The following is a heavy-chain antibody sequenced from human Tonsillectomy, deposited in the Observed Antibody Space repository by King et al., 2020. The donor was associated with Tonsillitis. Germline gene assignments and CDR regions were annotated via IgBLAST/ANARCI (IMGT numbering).Heavy chain of an antibody. CDR1: GFTVSTTY. Sequence: VQLVESGGGLVQPGGSLRLSCAASGFTVSTTYMSWVRQAPGKGLEWVSVIYSGGSTYYADSVEGRFTISRHIFNNTLYLQMNSLRPDDTAVYYCTRDLDGAVAGWGGAFDIWGQGTMVTVSS. J-gene: IGHJ3*02. D-gene: IGHD6-19*01. V-gene: IGHV3-53*04. CDR2: IYSGGST. CDR3: TRDLDGAVAGWGGAFDI.